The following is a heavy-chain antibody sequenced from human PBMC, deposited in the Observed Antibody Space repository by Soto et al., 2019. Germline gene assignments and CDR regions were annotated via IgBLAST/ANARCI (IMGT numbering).Heavy chain of an antibody. V-gene: IGHV1-2*02. CDR3: ARLEYYYDSSGSRNAPDAFDI. J-gene: IGHJ3*02. D-gene: IGHD3-22*01. CDR2: INPNSGGT. CDR1: GYTFTGYY. Sequence: ASVKVSCKASGYTFTGYYMHWVRQAPGQGLEWMGWINPNSGGTNYAQKFQGRVTITADESTSTAYMELSSLRSEDTAVYYCARLEYYYDSSGSRNAPDAFDIWGQGTMVTVSS.